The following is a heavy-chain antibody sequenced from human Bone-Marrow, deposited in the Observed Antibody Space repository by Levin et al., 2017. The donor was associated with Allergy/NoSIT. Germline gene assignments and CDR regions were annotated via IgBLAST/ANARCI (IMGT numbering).Heavy chain of an antibody. V-gene: IGHV4-30-4*01. CDR1: GGSINSGDYY. J-gene: IGHJ3*02. D-gene: IGHD7-27*01. CDR3: ATEHSTVEGAAFEI. CDR2: IYYSGST. Sequence: SQTLSLTCAVSGGSINSGDYYWTWIRQPPGKGLEWIGDIYYSGSTHYNPSLKSRVTISLDKSKNQFSLKLNSVTAADTAVYYCATEHSTVEGAAFEIWGQGTMVTVSS.